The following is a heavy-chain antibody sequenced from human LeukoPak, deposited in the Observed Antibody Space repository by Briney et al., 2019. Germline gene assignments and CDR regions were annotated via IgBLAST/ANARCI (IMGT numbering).Heavy chain of an antibody. D-gene: IGHD3-22*01. CDR3: ARDADSNGYYSPLGY. J-gene: IGHJ4*02. V-gene: IGHV4-59*01. CDR2: IYYSRNT. CDR1: GGSISSYF. Sequence: ASETLSVTCTVSGGSISSYFWSWIRQPPGKGLEWIGYIYYSRNTNYNPSLKSRVTISVDTSTNQFSLKLSSVTAADTAVYYCARDADSNGYYSPLGYWGQGTLVTVSS.